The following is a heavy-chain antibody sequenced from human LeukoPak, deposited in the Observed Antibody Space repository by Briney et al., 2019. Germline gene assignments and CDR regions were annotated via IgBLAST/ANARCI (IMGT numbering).Heavy chain of an antibody. CDR3: ARDGDYHYFDY. Sequence: PSETLSLTCAVSGDSISSYYWSWIRQPAGKGLEWIGRIYSSGDTNYNPSLKSRVTMSVDTSKNQFSLKLNSVTAADTAVYYCARDGDYHYFDYWGQGTLVTVFS. V-gene: IGHV4-4*07. CDR1: GDSISSYY. CDR2: IYSSGDT. J-gene: IGHJ4*02. D-gene: IGHD4-17*01.